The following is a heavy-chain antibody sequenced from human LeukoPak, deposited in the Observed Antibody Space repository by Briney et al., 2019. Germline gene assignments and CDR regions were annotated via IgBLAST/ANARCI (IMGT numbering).Heavy chain of an antibody. CDR2: ISSSSSYI. Sequence: GGSLRLSCAAPGFTFSSYSMNWVRQAPGKGLEWVSSISSSSSYIYYADSVKGRFTISRDNAKNSLYLQMNSLRAEDTAVYYCARLGDGYKFDCWGQGTLVTVSS. CDR3: ARLGDGYKFDC. J-gene: IGHJ4*02. V-gene: IGHV3-21*01. D-gene: IGHD5-24*01. CDR1: GFTFSSYS.